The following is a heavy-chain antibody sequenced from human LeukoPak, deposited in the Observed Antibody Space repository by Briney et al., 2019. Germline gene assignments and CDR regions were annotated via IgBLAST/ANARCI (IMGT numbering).Heavy chain of an antibody. J-gene: IGHJ4*02. Sequence: PGGSLRLSCAASGFTVISNYMSWVRQAPGKGLQWVSLIYSGGATYYADSVKGRFTISRDISKNTLYLQMNSLRDEDTAVYYCARESYWGSSGKGFDSWGQGTVVTVSS. D-gene: IGHD7-27*01. CDR1: GFTVISNY. CDR3: ARESYWGSSGKGFDS. CDR2: IYSGGAT. V-gene: IGHV3-66*01.